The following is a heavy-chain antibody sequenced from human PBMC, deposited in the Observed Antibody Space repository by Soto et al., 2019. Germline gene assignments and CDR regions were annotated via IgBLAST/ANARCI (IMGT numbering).Heavy chain of an antibody. CDR3: ARGQLGWELLRRFDP. Sequence: PGGSLRLSCAASGFTFSSYWMHWVRQAPGKGLVWVSRINSDGSSTSYADSVKGRFTISRDNAKNTLYLQMNSLRAEDTAVYYCARGQLGWELLRRFDPWGQGTLVTVSS. CDR2: INSDGSST. D-gene: IGHD1-26*01. V-gene: IGHV3-74*01. CDR1: GFTFSSYW. J-gene: IGHJ5*02.